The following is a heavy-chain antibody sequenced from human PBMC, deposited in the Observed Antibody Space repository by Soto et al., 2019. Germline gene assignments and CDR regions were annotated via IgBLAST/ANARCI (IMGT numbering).Heavy chain of an antibody. V-gene: IGHV4-34*01. Sequence: PSETLSLTCAVYGGSFSGYYWSWIRQPPGKGLEWIGEVNHSGSTNYNPSLKSRVTISVDTSKNQFSLKLSSVTAADTAVYYCARTGVDIVATIVSYYYYYMDVWGKGTTVTVSS. CDR1: GGSFSGYY. CDR3: ARTGVDIVATIVSYYYYYMDV. J-gene: IGHJ6*03. D-gene: IGHD5-12*01. CDR2: VNHSGST.